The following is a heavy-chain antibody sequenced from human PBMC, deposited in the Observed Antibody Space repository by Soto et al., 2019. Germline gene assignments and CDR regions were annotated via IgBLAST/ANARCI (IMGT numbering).Heavy chain of an antibody. CDR1: GGSISSGGYY. D-gene: IGHD4-17*01. J-gene: IGHJ3*02. CDR2: IYYSGST. Sequence: QVQLQESGPGLVKPSQTLSLTCTVSGGSISSGGYYWSWIRQHPGKGLEWIGYIYYSGSTYYNPSLKSRVTISVDTSKNQFPLKLSSVTAADTAVYYCARVQLNGDYGDAFDIWGQGTMVNVSS. CDR3: ARVQLNGDYGDAFDI. V-gene: IGHV4-31*03.